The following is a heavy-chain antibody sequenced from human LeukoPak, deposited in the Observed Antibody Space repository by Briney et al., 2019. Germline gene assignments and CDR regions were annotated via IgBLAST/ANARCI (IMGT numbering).Heavy chain of an antibody. CDR1: GFTFSSYA. Sequence: GGSLRLSCAASGFTFSSYAMSWVRQAPGKGLEWVSAISGSGGSTYYADSVKGRFTISRDNSKNTLYLQMNSLRAEDTAVYYCARDAAPGSVLRYFDWSPRPYGMDVWGQGTTVTVSS. D-gene: IGHD3-9*01. V-gene: IGHV3-23*01. CDR2: ISGSGGST. CDR3: ARDAAPGSVLRYFDWSPRPYGMDV. J-gene: IGHJ6*02.